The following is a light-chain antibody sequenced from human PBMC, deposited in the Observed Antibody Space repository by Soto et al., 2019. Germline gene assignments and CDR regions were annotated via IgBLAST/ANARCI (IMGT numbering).Light chain of an antibody. Sequence: DIQMTQSPSTLSAYAGDRVTITCRASQSISRWLAWYQQRPGKAPKILIFDASTLKSGVPSRFSGSGSGTEFTLTISSLQPDDFATYYCQQYSSYSTWTFGQGTEVEVK. J-gene: IGKJ1*01. CDR1: QSISRW. V-gene: IGKV1-5*01. CDR3: QQYSSYSTWT. CDR2: DAS.